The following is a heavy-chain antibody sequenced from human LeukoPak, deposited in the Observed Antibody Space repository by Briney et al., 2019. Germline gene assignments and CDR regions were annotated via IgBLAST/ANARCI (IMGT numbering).Heavy chain of an antibody. Sequence: GGSLRLSCAASGFTFSSYTMNWVRQAPWKGLEWVSSISGSSSYIYYADSVKGRFTISRDNAKNSLSLQMNSLRAEDTAVYYCARLSSHYYDFWSGYFDYWGQGTLVTVSA. J-gene: IGHJ4*02. CDR3: ARLSSHYYDFWSGYFDY. CDR2: ISGSSSYI. CDR1: GFTFSSYT. V-gene: IGHV3-21*01. D-gene: IGHD3-3*01.